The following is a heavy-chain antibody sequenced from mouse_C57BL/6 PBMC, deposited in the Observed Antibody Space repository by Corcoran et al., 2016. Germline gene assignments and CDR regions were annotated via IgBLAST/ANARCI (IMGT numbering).Heavy chain of an antibody. Sequence: QVQLKQSGAELVRPGASVKPSCKASGYTFTDYYINWVKQRPGQGLEWIARIYPGSGNTYYNEKFKGKATLTAEKSSSTAYMQLSSLTSEDSAVYFYARWYYGSPTRYFGVWGTGTTVTVSS. V-gene: IGHV1-76*01. CDR3: ARWYYGSPTRYFGV. J-gene: IGHJ1*03. CDR2: IYPGSGNT. CDR1: GYTFTDYY. D-gene: IGHD1-1*01.